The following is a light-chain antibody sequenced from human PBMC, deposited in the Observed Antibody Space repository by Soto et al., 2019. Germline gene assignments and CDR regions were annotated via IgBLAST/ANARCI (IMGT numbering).Light chain of an antibody. CDR2: GAS. Sequence: EIVLTQSPDTLSLSPGERGTLSGRASKPSGDNDLAWYQQKPGQAPRLLIYGASSRATGIPDRFSGSGSGTDFTLTITPLEPEDFVVYFCQQYGSSPITFGHGTRREIK. J-gene: IGKJ5*01. CDR3: QQYGSSPIT. V-gene: IGKV3-20*01. CDR1: KPSGDND.